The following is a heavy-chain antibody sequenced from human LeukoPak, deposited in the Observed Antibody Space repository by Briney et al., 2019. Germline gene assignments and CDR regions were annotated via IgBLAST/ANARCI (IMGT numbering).Heavy chain of an antibody. CDR2: IIPIFGTA. Sequence: SVKVSCKASGGTFSSYAISWVRQAPGQGLEWMGGIIPIFGTANYAQKFQGRVTITADESTSTAYMELSSLRSEDTAVYYCARVGARGFHYYYMDVWGKGTTVTISS. CDR3: ARVGARGFHYYYMDV. J-gene: IGHJ6*03. D-gene: IGHD3-16*01. V-gene: IGHV1-69*13. CDR1: GGTFSSYA.